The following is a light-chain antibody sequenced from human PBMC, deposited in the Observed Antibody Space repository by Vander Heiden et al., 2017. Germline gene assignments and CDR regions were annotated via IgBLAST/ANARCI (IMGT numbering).Light chain of an antibody. CDR2: KAS. Sequence: DIQMTQSPSTLSASVGDRVTITCRASQSISSWLAWYQQKPGKAPKLLIYKASSLESGVPSRSGSGSGTEFTLTISSLQPDDFATYYCQQDNSYSTFGQGTKVEIK. CDR1: QSISSW. CDR3: QQDNSYST. J-gene: IGKJ1*01. V-gene: IGKV1-5*03.